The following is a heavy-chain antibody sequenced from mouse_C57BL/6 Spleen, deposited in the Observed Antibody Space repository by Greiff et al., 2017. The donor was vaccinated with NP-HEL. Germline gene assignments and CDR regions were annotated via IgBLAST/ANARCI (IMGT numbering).Heavy chain of an antibody. CDR1: GYTFTSYW. CDR2: IYPGSGST. J-gene: IGHJ2*01. D-gene: IGHD1-1*01. Sequence: QVQLKQPGAELVKPGASVKMSCKASGYTFTSYWITWVKQRPGQGLEWIGDIYPGSGSTNYNEKFKSKATLTVDTSSSTAYMQLSSLTSEDSAVYYCAREGVYYGPYYFDYWGQGTTLTVSS. V-gene: IGHV1-55*01. CDR3: AREGVYYGPYYFDY.